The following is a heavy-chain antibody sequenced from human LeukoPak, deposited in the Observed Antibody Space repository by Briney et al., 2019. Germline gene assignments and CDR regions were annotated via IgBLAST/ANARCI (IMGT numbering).Heavy chain of an antibody. D-gene: IGHD4-17*01. CDR2: VRYDGSAK. V-gene: IGHV3-30*02. J-gene: IGHJ4*02. CDR3: AALHTGTFIDY. Sequence: PGGSLRLSCAVSGFSFSGYGMHWIRQVPGKGLEWVSFVRYDGSAKFYTDSVKGRFAISRDNSKNTLSLQMNRLRDEDTAVYYCAALHTGTFIDYWGQGTLVTVSS. CDR1: GFSFSGYG.